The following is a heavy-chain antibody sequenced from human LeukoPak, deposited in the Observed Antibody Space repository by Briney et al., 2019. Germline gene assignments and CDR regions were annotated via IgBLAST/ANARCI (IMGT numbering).Heavy chain of an antibody. D-gene: IGHD6-13*01. CDR2: IYYSGST. V-gene: IGHV4-61*01. CDR1: GGSVSSGSYY. J-gene: IGHJ4*02. Sequence: PSETLSLTCTISGGSVSSGSYYWSWIRQPPGKGLEWIGYIYYSGSTNYNPSLKSRVTISVDTSKNQFSLKLSSVTAADTAVYYCARVVYSSNWQVDYWGQGTLVTVSS. CDR3: ARVVYSSNWQVDY.